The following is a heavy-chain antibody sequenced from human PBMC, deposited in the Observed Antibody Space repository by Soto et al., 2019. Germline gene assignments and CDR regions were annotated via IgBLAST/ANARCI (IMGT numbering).Heavy chain of an antibody. CDR1: GFTFSSYA. CDR3: AKASGWFGEFDY. CDR2: ISGSGGST. D-gene: IGHD3-10*01. J-gene: IGHJ4*02. Sequence: EVQLLESGGGLVQPGGSLRLSCAASGFTFSSYAMSWVRQAPGKGLEWVSAISGSGGSTYYADSVKGRFTISRDNSKNTLYLQMNSLRAEDTAVYFCAKASGWFGEFDYWGQGTLVTVSS. V-gene: IGHV3-23*01.